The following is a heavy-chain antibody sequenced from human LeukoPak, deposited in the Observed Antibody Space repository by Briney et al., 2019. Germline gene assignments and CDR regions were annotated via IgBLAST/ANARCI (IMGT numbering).Heavy chain of an antibody. J-gene: IGHJ4*02. D-gene: IGHD3-3*01. CDR3: ARPVYDFWSGCYFLDY. CDR2: IKQDGSEK. CDR1: GFTFSSYW. Sequence: GGSLRLSCAASGFTFSSYWMSWVRQAPGKGLEWVANIKQDGSEKYYVDSVKGRFTISRDNAKNSLYLQMNSLRAEDTAVYYCARPVYDFWSGCYFLDYWGQGTLVTVSS. V-gene: IGHV3-7*01.